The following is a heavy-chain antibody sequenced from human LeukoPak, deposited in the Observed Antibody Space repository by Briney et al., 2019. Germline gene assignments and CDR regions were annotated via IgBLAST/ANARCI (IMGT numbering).Heavy chain of an antibody. V-gene: IGHV1-69*04. CDR1: GGTFSSYA. CDR2: IIPILGLA. J-gene: IGHJ4*02. CDR3: ARVDTAMVIDY. D-gene: IGHD5-18*01. Sequence: SVKVSCKASGGTFSSYAISWVRQAPGQGLEWMGRIIPILGLANYAQKFQGRVTITADKSTSTAYMELSSLRSEDTAVYYCARVDTAMVIDYWGQGTLVTVSS.